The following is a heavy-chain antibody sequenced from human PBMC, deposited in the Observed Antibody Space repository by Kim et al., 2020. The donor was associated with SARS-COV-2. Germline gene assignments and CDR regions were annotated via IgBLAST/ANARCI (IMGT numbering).Heavy chain of an antibody. CDR2: INHSGST. CDR3: ARANYYDSSGYYRNLDY. Sequence: SETLSLTCAVYGGSFSGYYWSWIRQPPGKGLEWIGEINHSGSTNYNPSLKSRVTISVDTSKNQFSLKLSSVTAADTAVYYCARANYYDSSGYYRNLDYWGQGTLVTVSS. D-gene: IGHD3-22*01. J-gene: IGHJ4*02. V-gene: IGHV4-34*01. CDR1: GGSFSGYY.